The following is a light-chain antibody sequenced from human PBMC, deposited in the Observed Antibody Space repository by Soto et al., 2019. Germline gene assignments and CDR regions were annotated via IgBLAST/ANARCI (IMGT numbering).Light chain of an antibody. J-gene: IGLJ2*01. CDR3: TSWTTSTTMI. Sequence: QSVLTQPASVSGSPGQSITISCTGTSSDIGAYNFVSWYQQHPGKAPKLMLYDVNIRPSGVSNRFSGSKSGNTASLTISRLQAEDEADDYCTSWTTSTTMIFGGGTKVTVL. V-gene: IGLV2-14*03. CDR1: SSDIGAYNF. CDR2: DVN.